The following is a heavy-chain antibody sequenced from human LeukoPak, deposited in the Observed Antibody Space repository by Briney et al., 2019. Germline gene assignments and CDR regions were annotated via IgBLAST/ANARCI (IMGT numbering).Heavy chain of an antibody. D-gene: IGHD4-17*01. CDR3: ARTPTVTTLRYFDL. CDR1: GGSFSGYY. CDR2: INHSGST. J-gene: IGHJ2*01. V-gene: IGHV4-34*01. Sequence: SETLSLTCAVYGGSFSGYYWSWIRQPPGKGLEWSGEINHSGSTNYNPSLKSRVTISVDTSKNQFSLKLSSVTAADTAVYYCARTPTVTTLRYFDLWGRGTLVTVSS.